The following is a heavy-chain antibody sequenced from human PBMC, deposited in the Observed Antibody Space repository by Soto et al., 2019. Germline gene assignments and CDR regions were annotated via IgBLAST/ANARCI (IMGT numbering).Heavy chain of an antibody. V-gene: IGHV3-23*01. CDR3: AKDGGGTCYIGCWIDP. J-gene: IGHJ5*02. D-gene: IGHD2-15*01. CDR1: GFTFSTYA. Sequence: PGGSLRLSCAASGFTFSTYALTWVRQAPGKGLEWVSSISGSGATTYYADSVTGRFTISRDSSKNTLYLQMNSLRAEDTAIYYCAKDGGGTCYIGCWIDPWGQGTLVTVSS. CDR2: ISGSGATT.